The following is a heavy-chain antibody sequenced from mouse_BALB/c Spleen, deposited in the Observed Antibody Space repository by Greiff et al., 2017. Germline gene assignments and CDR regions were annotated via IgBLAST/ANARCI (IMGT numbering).Heavy chain of an antibody. J-gene: IGHJ3*01. CDR1: GYTFTSYW. Sequence: QVQLQQPGAELVKPGASVKLSCKASGYTFTSYWMHWVKQRPGQGLEWIGEINPSNGRTNYNEKFKSKATLTVDKSSSTAYMQLSSLTSEDSAVYYCARSGYYGSSYGAVAWFAYWGQGTLVTVSA. D-gene: IGHD1-1*01. V-gene: IGHV1S81*02. CDR3: ARSGYYGSSYGAVAWFAY. CDR2: INPSNGRT.